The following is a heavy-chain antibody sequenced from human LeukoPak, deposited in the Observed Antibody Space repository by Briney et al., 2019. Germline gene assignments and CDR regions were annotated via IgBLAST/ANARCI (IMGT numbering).Heavy chain of an antibody. CDR2: INHSGST. Sequence: SETLSLTCAVYGGSFSGYYWSWLRQPPGKGLEWIGEINHSGSTNYNPSLKSRVTISVDTSKNQFSLKLSSVTAADTAVYYCARDRYYDFWSGYSGEIYFDYWGQGTLVTVSS. CDR3: ARDRYYDFWSGYSGEIYFDY. CDR1: GGSFSGYY. D-gene: IGHD3-3*01. V-gene: IGHV4-34*01. J-gene: IGHJ4*02.